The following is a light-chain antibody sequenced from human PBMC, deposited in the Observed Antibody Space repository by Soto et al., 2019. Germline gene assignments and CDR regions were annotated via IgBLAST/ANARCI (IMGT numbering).Light chain of an antibody. CDR3: LLSDGGAVV. Sequence: QAVVTQEPSLTVSPGGTVTLTCASSTGAVTSGYYPNWFQQKPVQAPRALIYSTSNQHSCTPARFAGSLLGGKSALTLSGVQPEDEAEYYCLLSDGGAVVFGGGTKLTVL. CDR2: STS. J-gene: IGLJ2*01. CDR1: TGAVTSGYY. V-gene: IGLV7-43*01.